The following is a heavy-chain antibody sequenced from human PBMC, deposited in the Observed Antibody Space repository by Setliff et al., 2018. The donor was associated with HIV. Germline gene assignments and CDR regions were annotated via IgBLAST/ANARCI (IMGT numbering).Heavy chain of an antibody. V-gene: IGHV4-39*07. Sequence: SETLSLTCTVSGGSITSGHYYWGWIRQPPGKGLEWIGNILDGQITFFNPSLKSRGTISEDTSRNQFSLRLSSVTAADTAIYYCARVPTSSWYVTTQRTKEYFHHWGQGTLVTVSS. D-gene: IGHD6-13*01. CDR1: GGSITSGHYY. CDR3: ARVPTSSWYVTTQRTKEYFHH. J-gene: IGHJ1*01. CDR2: ILDGQIT.